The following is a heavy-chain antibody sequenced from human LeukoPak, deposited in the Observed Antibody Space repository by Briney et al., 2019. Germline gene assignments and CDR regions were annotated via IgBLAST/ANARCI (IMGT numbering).Heavy chain of an antibody. J-gene: IGHJ6*02. CDR2: IYSGGST. CDR3: ARRAGGYDYYGMDV. D-gene: IGHD3-16*01. V-gene: IGHV3-53*01. CDR1: GFTVSSNY. Sequence: GGSLRLSCAASGFTVSSNYMSWVRQAPGKGLEWVSVIYSGGSTSYADSVKGRFTISRDNSKNTLYLQMNSLRAEDTAVYYCARRAGGYDYYGMDVWGQGTTVTVSS.